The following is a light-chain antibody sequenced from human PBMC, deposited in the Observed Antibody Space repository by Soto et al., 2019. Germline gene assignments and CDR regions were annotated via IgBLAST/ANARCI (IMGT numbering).Light chain of an antibody. CDR1: SSDFGGYDY. J-gene: IGLJ2*01. CDR3: CSYAGYYTLV. CDR2: DVS. V-gene: IGLV2-11*01. Sequence: QSALTQPRSVSGSPGQSVTISCTGSSSDFGGYDYVSWYQQHPGKAPKLIIYDVSKRPSGVPDRFSGSKSGNTASLTISGLQAEDEADYHCCSYAGYYTLVFGGGTNLTVL.